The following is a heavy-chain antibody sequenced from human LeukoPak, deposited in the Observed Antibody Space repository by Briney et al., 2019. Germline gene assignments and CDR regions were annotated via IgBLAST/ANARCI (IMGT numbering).Heavy chain of an antibody. CDR3: ARDYQINSSGYPY. CDR2: ISAYNGNT. J-gene: IGHJ4*02. D-gene: IGHD3-22*01. Sequence: ASVKVSCKASGYTFTGYYMHWVRQAPGQGLEWMGWISAYNGNTNYAQKLQGRVTMTTDTSTSTAYMELRSLRSDDAAVYYCARDYQINSSGYPYWGQGTLVTASS. V-gene: IGHV1-18*04. CDR1: GYTFTGYY.